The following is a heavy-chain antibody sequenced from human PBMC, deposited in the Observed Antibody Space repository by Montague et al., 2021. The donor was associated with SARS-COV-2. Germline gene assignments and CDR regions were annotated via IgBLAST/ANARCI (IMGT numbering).Heavy chain of an antibody. V-gene: IGHV3-30*04. J-gene: IGHJ4*02. CDR1: GFTFSSYA. Sequence: SLRLSCAASGFTFSSYAMHWVRQAPGKGLEWVAVISYDGSNKYYADSVKGRFTTSRDNSKNTLYLQMNSLRAEDTAVYYCARDLAVVAATPFDYWGQGTLVTVSS. CDR2: ISYDGSNK. D-gene: IGHD2-15*01. CDR3: ARDLAVVAATPFDY.